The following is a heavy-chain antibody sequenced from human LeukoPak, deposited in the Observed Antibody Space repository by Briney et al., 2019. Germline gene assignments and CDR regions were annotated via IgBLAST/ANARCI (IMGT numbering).Heavy chain of an antibody. J-gene: IGHJ4*02. CDR1: GFTFSSYS. CDR2: ISSSSSTI. Sequence: GGSLRLSCAASGFTFSSYSMNWVRQAPGKGLEWVSYISSSSSTIYYADSVKGRFTISRDNAKNSLYLQMNSLRAEDTAVYYCARGDTQQIIDYWGQGTLVTVSS. D-gene: IGHD2-21*02. CDR3: ARGDTQQIIDY. V-gene: IGHV3-48*04.